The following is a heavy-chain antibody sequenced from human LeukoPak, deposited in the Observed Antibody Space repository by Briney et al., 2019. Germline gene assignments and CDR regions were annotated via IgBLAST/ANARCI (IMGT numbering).Heavy chain of an antibody. J-gene: IGHJ4*02. CDR2: IYSGGST. Sequence: PGGSLRLSCAASGFTFDDYAMHWVRQAPGKGLEWVSVIYSGGSTYYADSVKGRFTISRDNSKNTLYLQMNSLRAEDTAVYYCASIVGHPRWGQGTLVTVSS. CDR3: ASIVGHPR. V-gene: IGHV3-66*02. D-gene: IGHD1-26*01. CDR1: GFTFDDYA.